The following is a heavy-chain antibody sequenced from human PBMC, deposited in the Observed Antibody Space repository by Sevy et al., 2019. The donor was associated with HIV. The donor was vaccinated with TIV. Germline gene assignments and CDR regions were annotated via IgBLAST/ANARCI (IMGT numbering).Heavy chain of an antibody. CDR2: VYTTHSDA. D-gene: IGHD6-19*01. V-gene: IGHV5-51*01. CDR1: GYSFTSSW. CDR3: ARRGASGGWYHFDY. J-gene: IGHJ4*02. Sequence: ASVKVSCKASGYSFTSSWIGWVRQMPGKGLEWMGIVYTTHSDARYSPSFEGQVTISVDKSISTAYLQWSSLKASDTAMYYCARRGASGGWYHFDYWDQGTLVTVSS.